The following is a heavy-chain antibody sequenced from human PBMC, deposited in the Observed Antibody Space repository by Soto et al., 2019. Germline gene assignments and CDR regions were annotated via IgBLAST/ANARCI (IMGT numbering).Heavy chain of an antibody. CDR1: GGSISSNY. D-gene: IGHD6-13*01. CDR2: VYNSGST. CDR3: ARYRREAVAGYTLDN. Sequence: SETLSLTCTVSGGSISSNYWTWIRQPPGKGLEWIGYVYNSGSTNYNPSLKSRVTISEDTSKSQFSLKVNSMTAADTAVHYCARYRREAVAGYTLDNWGQGILVTVS. J-gene: IGHJ4*02. V-gene: IGHV4-59*01.